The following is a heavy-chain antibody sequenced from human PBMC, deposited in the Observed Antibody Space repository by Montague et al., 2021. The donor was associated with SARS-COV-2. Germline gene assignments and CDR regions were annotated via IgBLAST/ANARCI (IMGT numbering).Heavy chain of an antibody. CDR2: IFYSGTT. CDR3: ARHVTFGGVVVALDY. J-gene: IGHJ4*02. Sequence: SETLSLTCTVSGASISSSENSWGWIRQSPGKGLAWFGSIFYSGTTYFNPSLRSPIAISVDTSKNQSSLKVTSVTAADTAVYYCARHVTFGGVVVALDYWGQGHLVSVAS. D-gene: IGHD3-16*02. V-gene: IGHV4-39*01. CDR1: GASISSSENS.